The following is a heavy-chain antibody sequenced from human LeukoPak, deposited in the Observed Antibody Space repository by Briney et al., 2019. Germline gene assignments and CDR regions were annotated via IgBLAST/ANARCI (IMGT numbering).Heavy chain of an antibody. CDR2: IKQDGSEK. J-gene: IGHJ6*03. V-gene: IGHV3-7*03. D-gene: IGHD1-26*01. CDR1: GFTFSSYW. Sequence: GGSLRLSCAASGFTFSSYWMSWVRQAPGKGLEWVANIKQDGSEKYYVDSVKGRFTISRDNAKNSLHLQMNSLRAEDMALYYCAKDILHILGSGSSYMDVWGKGTTVTVSS. CDR3: AKDILHILGSGSSYMDV.